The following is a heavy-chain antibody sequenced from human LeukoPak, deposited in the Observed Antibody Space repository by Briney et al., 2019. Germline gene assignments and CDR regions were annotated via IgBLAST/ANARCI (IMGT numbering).Heavy chain of an antibody. V-gene: IGHV1-2*02. D-gene: IGHD3-10*01. CDR2: INPNSCGT. J-gene: IGHJ4*02. CDR3: ARDFNYYGSGSFPDY. CDR1: GYTFTGYY. Sequence: ASVKVSCKASGYTFTGYYKHWVRQAPGQGLEWMGWINPNSCGTNYAQKFQGRVTMTRDTSISTAYMELSRLRSDDTAVYYCARDFNYYGSGSFPDYWSQGTLVTVSS.